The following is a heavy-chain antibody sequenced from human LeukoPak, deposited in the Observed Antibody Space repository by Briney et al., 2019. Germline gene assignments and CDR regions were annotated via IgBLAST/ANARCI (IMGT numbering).Heavy chain of an antibody. V-gene: IGHV3-7*01. Sequence: GGSLRLSCAASGFTFSSYSMNWVRQAPGKGLEWVANIKQDGSEKYYVDSVKGRFTISRDNAKNSLYLQMNSLRAEDTAVYYCARDSIAVAGYYFDYWGQGTLVTVSS. J-gene: IGHJ4*02. CDR3: ARDSIAVAGYYFDY. CDR1: GFTFSSYS. D-gene: IGHD6-19*01. CDR2: IKQDGSEK.